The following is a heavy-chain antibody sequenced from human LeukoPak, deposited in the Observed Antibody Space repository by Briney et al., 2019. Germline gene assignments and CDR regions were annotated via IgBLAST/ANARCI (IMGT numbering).Heavy chain of an antibody. D-gene: IGHD6-13*01. CDR2: ITPIFGTA. Sequence: ASVKVSCKASGGTFSSYAISWVRQAPGQGLEWMGGITPIFGTANYAQKFQGRVTITTDESTSTAYMELSSLRSEDTAVYYCARVLAAAGTSYYYYMDVWGKGTTVTVSS. V-gene: IGHV1-69*05. CDR1: GGTFSSYA. J-gene: IGHJ6*03. CDR3: ARVLAAAGTSYYYYMDV.